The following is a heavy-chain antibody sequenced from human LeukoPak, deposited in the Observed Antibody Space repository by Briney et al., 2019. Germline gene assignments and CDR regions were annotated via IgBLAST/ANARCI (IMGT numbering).Heavy chain of an antibody. V-gene: IGHV3-15*01. J-gene: IGHJ4*02. CDR2: IKSKTDGGAT. D-gene: IGHD1-26*01. CDR1: GFTFSSYA. Sequence: GGSLRLSCAASGFTFSSYAMHWVRQAPGKGLEWVGRIKSKTDGGATDYAAPVKGRFTISRDDSKNTLYLQLNSLKTEDTAVYYCTTATKSGTYSRGYWGQGTLVTVSS. CDR3: TTATKSGTYSRGY.